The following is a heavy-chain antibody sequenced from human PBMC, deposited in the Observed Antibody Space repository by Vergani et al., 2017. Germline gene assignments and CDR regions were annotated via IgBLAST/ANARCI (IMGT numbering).Heavy chain of an antibody. J-gene: IGHJ4*02. CDR2: IRNKAYGGTT. Sequence: EVQLVESGGGLVPPGRSLRLSCAASGFPFGDYAMTWVRQAPGKGLEWVAFIRNKAYGGTTEYAASVKGRFTISRDDSKRLAYLQLSGLKTEDTAVYFCSRGRRYSFGYSDYWGQGTLVTVSS. D-gene: IGHD5-18*01. V-gene: IGHV3-49*04. CDR1: GFPFGDYA. CDR3: SRGRRYSFGYSDY.